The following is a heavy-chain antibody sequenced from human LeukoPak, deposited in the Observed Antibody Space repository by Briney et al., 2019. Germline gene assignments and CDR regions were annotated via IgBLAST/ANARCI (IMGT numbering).Heavy chain of an antibody. J-gene: IGHJ6*02. CDR3: AKEGVRDSSGSRYYGMDV. V-gene: IGHV4-4*07. D-gene: IGHD3-22*01. Sequence: SETLSLTCTVSGGSISSYYWSWIRQPAGKGLEWIGRIETSGSTNHNPSLKSRVTMSVDTSKNQFSLRLSSVTAADTAVYYCAKEGVRDSSGSRYYGMDVWGQGTTVTVSS. CDR2: IETSGST. CDR1: GGSISSYY.